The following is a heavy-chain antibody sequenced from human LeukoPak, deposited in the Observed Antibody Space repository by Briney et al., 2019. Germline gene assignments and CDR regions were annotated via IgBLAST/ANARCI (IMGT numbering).Heavy chain of an antibody. CDR2: ISSSSSSYI. CDR3: ARLSPVLLWFGDH. CDR1: GFTFSSYS. J-gene: IGHJ4*02. D-gene: IGHD3-10*01. Sequence: PGGSLRLSCAASGFTFSSYSMNWVRQAPGKGPEWVSSISSSSSSYIYYADSVKGRFTISRDNAKNSLYLQMNSLRAEDTAVYYCARLSPVLLWFGDHWGQGTLVTVSS. V-gene: IGHV3-21*01.